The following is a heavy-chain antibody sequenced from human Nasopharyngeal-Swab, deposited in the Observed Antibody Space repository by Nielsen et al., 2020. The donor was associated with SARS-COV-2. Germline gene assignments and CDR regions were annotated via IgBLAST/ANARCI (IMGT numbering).Heavy chain of an antibody. CDR3: TRDGYSYGPYYFDY. D-gene: IGHD5-18*01. CDR1: GFTFSNAW. V-gene: IGHV3-15*01. CDR2: IKSKTDGGTT. J-gene: IGHJ4*02. Sequence: GESLKISCAASGFTFSNAWMSWVRQAPGKGLEWVGRIKSKTDGGTTDYAAPVKGRFTISRDDSKSIAYLQMNSLKTEDTAVYYCTRDGYSYGPYYFDYWGRGTLVTVSS.